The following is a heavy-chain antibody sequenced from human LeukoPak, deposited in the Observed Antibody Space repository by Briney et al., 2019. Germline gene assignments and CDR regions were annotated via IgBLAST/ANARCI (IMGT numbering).Heavy chain of an antibody. CDR1: GYTFTGYY. CDR3: ARDRVDSSSWYRGGFDP. Sequence: ASVKVSCKASGYTFTGYYMHWVRQAPGQGLEWMGWINPNSGGTNYAQKFQGRVTMTRDTYISTAYMELSRLRSDDTAVYYCARDRVDSSSWYRGGFDPWGQGTLVTVSS. CDR2: INPNSGGT. V-gene: IGHV1-2*02. D-gene: IGHD6-13*01. J-gene: IGHJ5*02.